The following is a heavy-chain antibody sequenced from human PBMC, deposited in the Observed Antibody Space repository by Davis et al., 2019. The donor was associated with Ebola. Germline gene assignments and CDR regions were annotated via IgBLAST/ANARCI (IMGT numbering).Heavy chain of an antibody. D-gene: IGHD5/OR15-5a*01. V-gene: IGHV3-30*02. CDR2: IWYDGSNK. Sequence: GGSLRLSCAASGFTFSSYGMHWVRQAPGKGLEWVAVIWYDGSNKYYADSVKGRFTISRDNSKNTLYLQMNSLRAEDTAVYYCAKGTSGSTINWFDPWGQGTLVTVSS. CDR1: GFTFSSYG. J-gene: IGHJ5*02. CDR3: AKGTSGSTINWFDP.